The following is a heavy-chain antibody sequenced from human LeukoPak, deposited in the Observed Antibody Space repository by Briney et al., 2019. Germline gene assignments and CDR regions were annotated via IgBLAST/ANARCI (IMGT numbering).Heavy chain of an antibody. Sequence: ASVKVSCKASGGTFSSYAISWVRQAPGQGLEWMGGMIPIFGTANYAQKFQGRVTITADESTSTAYMELSSLRSEDTAVYYCARVGVRYSTSPMCFDYWGQGTLVTVSS. V-gene: IGHV1-69*01. CDR2: MIPIFGTA. D-gene: IGHD2-2*01. J-gene: IGHJ4*02. CDR3: ARVGVRYSTSPMCFDY. CDR1: GGTFSSYA.